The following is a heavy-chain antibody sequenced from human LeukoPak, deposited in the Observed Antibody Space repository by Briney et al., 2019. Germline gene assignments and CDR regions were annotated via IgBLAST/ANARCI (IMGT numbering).Heavy chain of an antibody. Sequence: GASVKVSCRASGYIFTTYFIHWVGQAPGQGLEWMGWINPDSGYTNFAQKFQGRVTLTRDTSITTAYMELSGLRSDDTAVYYCAVPPHVEQWLLYFDFWGQGTLVTVSS. D-gene: IGHD3-3*01. CDR1: GYIFTTYF. J-gene: IGHJ4*02. CDR2: INPDSGYT. V-gene: IGHV1-2*02. CDR3: AVPPHVEQWLLYFDF.